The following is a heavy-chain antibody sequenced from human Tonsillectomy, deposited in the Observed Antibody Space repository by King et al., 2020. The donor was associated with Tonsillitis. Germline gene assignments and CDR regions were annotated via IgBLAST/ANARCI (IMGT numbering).Heavy chain of an antibody. CDR1: GFTFSYFG. V-gene: IGHV3-30*18. Sequence: QLVQSGGGVVQPGRSLRLSCAASGFTFSYFGMHWVRQAPGKGLEWVAVISYDGRNKYYADSVKGRFTISRDDSKNTLYLQMNSLRAEDTAVYYCAKDQLVLRYFDQPLDVWGQGTTVTVSS. D-gene: IGHD3-9*01. CDR2: ISYDGRNK. CDR3: AKDQLVLRYFDQPLDV. J-gene: IGHJ6*02.